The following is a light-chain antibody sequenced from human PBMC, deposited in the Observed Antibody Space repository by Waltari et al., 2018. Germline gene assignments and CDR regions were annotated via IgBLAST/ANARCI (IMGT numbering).Light chain of an antibody. J-gene: IGLJ2*01. CDR3: CSYAAGGSSVL. CDR2: EDS. V-gene: IGLV2-23*01. Sequence: QSALTQPASVSGSPGQSITISCTGTSSDVGSYTLVPWYQQHPSKVPKLMIYEDSKRPSGLSNRFSGSKSGNTASLTISGLQAEDEADYYCCSYAAGGSSVLFGGGTKLTVL. CDR1: SSDVGSYTL.